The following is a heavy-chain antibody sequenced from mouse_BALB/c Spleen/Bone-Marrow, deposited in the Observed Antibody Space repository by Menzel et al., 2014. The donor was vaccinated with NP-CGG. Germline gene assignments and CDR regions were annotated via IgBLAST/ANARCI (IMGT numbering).Heavy chain of an antibody. CDR2: IYPSDSYT. J-gene: IGHJ4*01. V-gene: IGHV1-69*02. Sequence: LQESGAELARPGASVKVSCKASGYTFTSYWINWVKQRPGQGLEWIGNIYPSDSYTNYNQNFKDKATLTVDKSSSTAYMQLSSPTSEDSAVYYCTRQYGNYYAMDYWGQGTSVTVSS. CDR3: TRQYGNYYAMDY. D-gene: IGHD2-10*02. CDR1: GYTFTSYW.